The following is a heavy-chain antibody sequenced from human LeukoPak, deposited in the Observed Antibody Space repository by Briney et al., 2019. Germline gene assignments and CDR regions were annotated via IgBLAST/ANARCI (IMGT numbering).Heavy chain of an antibody. V-gene: IGHV4-34*01. Sequence: PSETLSLTCAVYGGSFSGYYWSWIRQPPGKGLEWIGEINHSGSTNYNPSLKSRVTISVDTSKNQFSLKLSSVTAADTAVYYCARGGRTTMFGVVIMRGAFDIWGQGTMVTVSS. J-gene: IGHJ3*02. CDR3: ARGGRTTMFGVVIMRGAFDI. CDR2: INHSGST. D-gene: IGHD3-3*01. CDR1: GGSFSGYY.